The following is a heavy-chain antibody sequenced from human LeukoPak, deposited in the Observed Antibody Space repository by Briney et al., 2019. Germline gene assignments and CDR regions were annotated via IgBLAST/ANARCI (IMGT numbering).Heavy chain of an antibody. CDR2: IYPGDSDI. CDR1: GYSFTSYW. CDR3: ARGLGSDGSGSYYYYYYGMDV. Sequence: GESLKISCKGSGYSFTSYWIGWVRQMPGKGLEWMGIIYPGDSDIRYSPSFQGQVTISADKSISTAYLQWSSLKASDTAMYYCARGLGSDGSGSYYYYYYGMDVWGQGTTVTVSS. V-gene: IGHV5-51*01. D-gene: IGHD3-10*01. J-gene: IGHJ6*02.